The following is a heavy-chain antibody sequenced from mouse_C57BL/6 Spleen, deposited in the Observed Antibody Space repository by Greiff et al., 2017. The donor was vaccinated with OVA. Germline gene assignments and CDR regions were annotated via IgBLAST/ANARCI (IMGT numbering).Heavy chain of an antibody. CDR1: GFTFSDYG. V-gene: IGHV5-17*01. CDR2: ISSGSSTI. J-gene: IGHJ2*01. CDR3: ARATTVVAPIDY. Sequence: EVMLVESGGGLVKPGGSLKLSCAASGFTFSDYGMHWVRQAPEKGLEWVAYISSGSSTIYYADTVKGRFTISRDNAKNTLFLQMTSLRSEDTAMYYCARATTVVAPIDYWGQGTTLTVSS. D-gene: IGHD1-1*01.